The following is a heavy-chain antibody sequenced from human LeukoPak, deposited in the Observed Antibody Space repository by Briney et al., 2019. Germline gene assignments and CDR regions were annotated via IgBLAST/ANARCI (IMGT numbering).Heavy chain of an antibody. CDR3: ARNKWLVHSYYFDY. CDR2: LYSGGST. V-gene: IGHV3-53*01. J-gene: IGHJ4*02. CDR1: VLTFSSCY. Sequence: PGGSVRLFCRAWVLTFSSCYMSWARQARGEGLEWVTVLYSGGSTNFCDSVEGRFTISRGNCKNTLYLQMNSLRAEDTAVYYCARNKWLVHSYYFDYWGQGTLVTVSS. D-gene: IGHD6-19*01.